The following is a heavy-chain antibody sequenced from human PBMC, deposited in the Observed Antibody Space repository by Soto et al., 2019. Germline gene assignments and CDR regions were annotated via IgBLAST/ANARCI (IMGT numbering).Heavy chain of an antibody. Sequence: GGSLRLSCAASGFTFSSYSMSWVRQAPGKGLEWVSGFRTSGDGGTTYYADSVKGRFTISRDNSKNMLFLQMNSLRAEDTAIYYCAKKVNSGPGSQYFDYWGQGTLVTVSS. D-gene: IGHD3-10*01. CDR1: GFTFSSYS. CDR3: AKKVNSGPGSQYFDY. J-gene: IGHJ4*02. CDR2: FRTSGDGGTT. V-gene: IGHV3-23*01.